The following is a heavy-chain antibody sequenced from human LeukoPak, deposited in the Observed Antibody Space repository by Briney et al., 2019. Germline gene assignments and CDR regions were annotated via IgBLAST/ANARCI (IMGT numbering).Heavy chain of an antibody. CDR2: IYTSGST. V-gene: IGHV4-4*07. CDR1: GGSISSYY. J-gene: IGHJ6*03. D-gene: IGHD2-21*01. CDR3: ARLRGSGRFPGGPYYYMDV. Sequence: SETLSLTCTVSGGSISSYYWSWIRQPAGKGLEWIGRIYTSGSTNYNPSLKSRVTMSVDTSKNQFSLKLSSVTAADTAVYYCARLRGSGRFPGGPYYYMDVWGKGTTVTVSS.